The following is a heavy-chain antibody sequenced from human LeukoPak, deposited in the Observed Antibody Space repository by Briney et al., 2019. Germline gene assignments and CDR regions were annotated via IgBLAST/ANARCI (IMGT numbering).Heavy chain of an antibody. CDR3: VSLSGSIFDY. Sequence: SETLSLTCTVSGGSISSYYWSWIRQPPGKGLEWIGYIFHSGSTNYNPSLKSRVTISVDTSKNQFSLNLSSVTAADTAVYHCVSLSGSIFDYWGQGTLVIVSS. D-gene: IGHD1-26*01. CDR1: GGSISSYY. V-gene: IGHV4-59*08. J-gene: IGHJ4*02. CDR2: IFHSGST.